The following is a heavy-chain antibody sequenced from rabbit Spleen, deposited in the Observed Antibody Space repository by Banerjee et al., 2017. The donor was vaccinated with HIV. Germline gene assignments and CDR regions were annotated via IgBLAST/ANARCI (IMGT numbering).Heavy chain of an antibody. CDR1: GFTLSSYYM. Sequence: QEQLKESGGGLVQPGGSLKLSCKASGFTLSSYYMNWVRQAPGKGPEWIACIYGGGVNAYYASWAKGRFTIAKTSSTTVTLQVTSLTAADTATYFCSRYNVGGVANYVNVNDFNLWGQGTLVTVS. CDR2: IYGGGVNA. J-gene: IGHJ4*01. CDR3: SRYNVGGVANYVNVNDFNL. V-gene: IGHV1S45*01. D-gene: IGHD5-1*01.